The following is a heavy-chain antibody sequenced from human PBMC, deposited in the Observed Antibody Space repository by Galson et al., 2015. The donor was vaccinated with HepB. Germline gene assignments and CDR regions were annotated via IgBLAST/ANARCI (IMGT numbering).Heavy chain of an antibody. CDR3: ARDQGDDYVNYYYYYGMDV. CDR2: IYNGGTT. CDR1: GFTVRNNY. D-gene: IGHD4-17*01. J-gene: IGHJ6*02. Sequence: SLRLSCVAYGFTVRNNYMSWVRQAPGKGLEWVSLIYNGGTTYHADSVKGRFTISRDTSKNTVYLQLNSLRAEDTAVYYCARDQGDDYVNYYYYYGMDVWGQGTTVTVSS. V-gene: IGHV3-66*01.